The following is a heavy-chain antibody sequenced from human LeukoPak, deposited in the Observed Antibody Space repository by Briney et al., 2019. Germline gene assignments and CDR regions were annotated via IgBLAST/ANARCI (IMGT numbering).Heavy chain of an antibody. Sequence: GGSLRLSCAASGFTFSSYWMSWVRQAPGKGLEWVSYISSSSSTIYYADSVKGRFTISRDNAKNSLYLQMNSLRAEDTAVYYCARDFPHRQFNYYGSGSYYNEDYWGQGTLVTVSS. CDR2: ISSSSSTI. CDR3: ARDFPHRQFNYYGSGSYYNEDY. D-gene: IGHD3-10*01. CDR1: GFTFSSYW. V-gene: IGHV3-48*04. J-gene: IGHJ4*02.